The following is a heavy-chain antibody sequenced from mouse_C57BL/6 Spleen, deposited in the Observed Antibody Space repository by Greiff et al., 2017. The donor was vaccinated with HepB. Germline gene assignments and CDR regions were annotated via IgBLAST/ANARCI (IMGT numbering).Heavy chain of an antibody. D-gene: IGHD1-1*01. CDR1: GYTFTSYG. Sequence: LVRPGSSVKMSCKTSGYTFTSYGINWVKQRPGQGLEWIGYIYIGNGYTEYNEKFKGKATLTSDTSSSTAYMQLSSLTSEDSAIYFCARGYYGSSYGYFDVWGTGTTVTVSS. CDR2: IYIGNGYT. J-gene: IGHJ1*03. V-gene: IGHV1-58*01. CDR3: ARGYYGSSYGYFDV.